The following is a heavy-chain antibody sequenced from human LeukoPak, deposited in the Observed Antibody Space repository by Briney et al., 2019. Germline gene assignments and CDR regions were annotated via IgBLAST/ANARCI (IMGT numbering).Heavy chain of an antibody. V-gene: IGHV3-7*01. CDR3: VRDKGGRSGAIYYDAFDV. CDR2: IDQGGSTK. J-gene: IGHJ3*01. CDR1: GFTFNTYW. Sequence: PGGSLRLSCAASGFTFNTYWMIWVRQAPGKGLEWVANIDQGGSTKYYVDSLKGRFTISRDNAKNSLYLQMNSLRAEDTAVYYCVRDKGGRSGAIYYDAFDVWGQETMVTVSS. D-gene: IGHD1-26*01.